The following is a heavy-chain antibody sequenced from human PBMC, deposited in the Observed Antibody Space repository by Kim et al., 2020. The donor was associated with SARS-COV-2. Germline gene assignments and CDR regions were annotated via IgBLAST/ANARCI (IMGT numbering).Heavy chain of an antibody. J-gene: IGHJ4*02. Sequence: GGSLRLSCAASGFTFSSYAMHWVRQAPGKGLEWVAVISYDGSNKYYADSVKGRFTISRDNSKNTLYLQMNSLRAEDTAVYYCARSKSMVRGVYFDYWGQGTLVTVSS. CDR1: GFTFSSYA. CDR2: ISYDGSNK. V-gene: IGHV3-30*04. CDR3: ARSKSMVRGVYFDY. D-gene: IGHD3-10*01.